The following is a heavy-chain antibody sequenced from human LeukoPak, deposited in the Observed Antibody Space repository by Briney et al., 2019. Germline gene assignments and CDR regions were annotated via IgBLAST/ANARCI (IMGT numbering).Heavy chain of an antibody. V-gene: IGHV4-39*01. CDR1: GDSISSSSYY. Sequence: SETLSLTCTVSGDSISSSSYYWGWIRQPPGKGLEWVGRTFYSGITYYTPSLKSRVTMSVDTSKNQFSLKLSSVTAADTAVYFCARLYGSGYHYYGMDVWGQGTTVTVSS. J-gene: IGHJ6*02. CDR3: ARLYGSGYHYYGMDV. D-gene: IGHD3-22*01. CDR2: TFYSGIT.